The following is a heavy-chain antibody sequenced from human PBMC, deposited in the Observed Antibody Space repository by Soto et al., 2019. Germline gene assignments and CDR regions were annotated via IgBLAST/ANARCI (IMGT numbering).Heavy chain of an antibody. V-gene: IGHV3-30*18. D-gene: IGHD5-12*01. J-gene: IGHJ4*02. CDR1: GFTFSSYG. CDR2: ISYDGSNK. CDR3: AKTMVVATIRPTLFDY. Sequence: QVQLVESGGGVVQPGRSLRISCAASGFTFSSYGMHWVRQAPGKGLEWVAVISYDGSNKYYADSVKGRFTISRDNSKNTLYLQMNSLRAEDTAVYYCAKTMVVATIRPTLFDYWGQGTLVTVSS.